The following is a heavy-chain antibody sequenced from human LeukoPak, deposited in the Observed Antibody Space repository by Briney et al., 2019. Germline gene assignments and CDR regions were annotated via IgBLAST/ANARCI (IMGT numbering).Heavy chain of an antibody. V-gene: IGHV1-46*01. CDR2: INPSGGIT. J-gene: IGHJ4*02. CDR1: GYTFTSYY. D-gene: IGHD6-19*01. CDR3: ARLGYISGSEY. Sequence: ASVKVSCKASGYTFTSYYMHWVRQAPGQGLEWVGIINPSGGITSYAQKFQGRVTMTRDTSISTAYMELRRLRSDDTAVYYCARLGYISGSEYWGQGTLVTVSS.